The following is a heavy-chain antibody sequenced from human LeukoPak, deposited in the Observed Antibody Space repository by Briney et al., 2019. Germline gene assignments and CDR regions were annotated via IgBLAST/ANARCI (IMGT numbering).Heavy chain of an antibody. J-gene: IGHJ4*02. D-gene: IGHD3-3*01. CDR3: ARGGSTIFGALFDY. V-gene: IGHV3-64*01. CDR2: ISYNGRGT. Sequence: GGSLRLNSEGSTFTFSSYAMHWHRQAPGKGLEYVTAISYNGRGTHYAHSVKGTFTISRDNFKNTLYLQMGSLRPEDMAIYYCARGGSTIFGALFDYWGQGALVTVSS. CDR1: TFTFSSYA.